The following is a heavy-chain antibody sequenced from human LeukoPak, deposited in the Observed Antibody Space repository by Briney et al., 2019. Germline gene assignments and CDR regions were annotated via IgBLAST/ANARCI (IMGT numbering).Heavy chain of an antibody. CDR2: ISGGGDST. CDR1: GLTFSNYA. Sequence: GGSLRLSCAASGLTFSNYAMSWVRRAPGKGLECVSVISGGGDSTYYADSVKGRLTISRDNSKNTLYLQMSSLRVEDTAVYYCAKIIIGSTWQLDHWGQGTLATVSS. J-gene: IGHJ4*02. V-gene: IGHV3-23*01. D-gene: IGHD6-13*01. CDR3: AKIIIGSTWQLDH.